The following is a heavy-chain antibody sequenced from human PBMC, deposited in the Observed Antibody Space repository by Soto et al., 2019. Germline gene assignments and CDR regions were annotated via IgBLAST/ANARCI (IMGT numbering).Heavy chain of an antibody. Sequence: QVQLVQSGAEVKKPGASVKVSCKASGYTFTGYYMHWVRQAPGQGLEWMGWINPNSGGTNYAQKFQGRVTMTRDTSISPAYMELSRLRSDDTAVYYCARQSYSSPTLSRFDPWGQGTLVTVSS. CDR3: ARQSYSSPTLSRFDP. V-gene: IGHV1-2*02. CDR1: GYTFTGYY. J-gene: IGHJ5*02. D-gene: IGHD6-13*01. CDR2: INPNSGGT.